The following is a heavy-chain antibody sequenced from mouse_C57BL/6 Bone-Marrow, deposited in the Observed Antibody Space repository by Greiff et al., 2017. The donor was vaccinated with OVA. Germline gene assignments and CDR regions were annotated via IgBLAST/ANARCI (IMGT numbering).Heavy chain of an antibody. CDR2: IRLKSDNYAT. CDR3: TGLEGFAY. J-gene: IGHJ3*01. V-gene: IGHV6-3*01. Sequence: DVMLVESGGGLVQPGGSMKLSCVASGFTFSNYWMNWVRQSPEKGLEWVAQIRLKSDNYATHYAESVKGRFTISRDDSKSSVYLQMNNLRAEDTGIYYCTGLEGFAYWGQGTLVTVSA. CDR1: GFTFSNYW.